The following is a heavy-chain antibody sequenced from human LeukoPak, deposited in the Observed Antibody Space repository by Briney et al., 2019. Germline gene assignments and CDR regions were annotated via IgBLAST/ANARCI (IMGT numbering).Heavy chain of an antibody. CDR2: ISSSSSTI. D-gene: IGHD3-16*01. V-gene: IGHV3-48*01. Sequence: GGSLRLSCAASGFTFSSYSMNWVRQAPGKGLEWVTYISSSSSTIYYADSVKGRFTISRDNAKNSLYLQMNSLRAEDTAVYYCARDFVWGSHDYWGQGTLVTVSS. CDR1: GFTFSSYS. CDR3: ARDFVWGSHDY. J-gene: IGHJ4*02.